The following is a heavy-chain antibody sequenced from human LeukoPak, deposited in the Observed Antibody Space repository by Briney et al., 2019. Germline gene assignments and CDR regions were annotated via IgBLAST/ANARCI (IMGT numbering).Heavy chain of an antibody. D-gene: IGHD3-3*01. Sequence: PSETLSLTCTVSGGSISSGSYYWSWIRQPAGKGLEWIGRIYTSGSTNYNPSLKSRVTISVDTSKNQFSLKLSSVTAADTAVYYCARALRITIFGVVIGWFDPWGQGTLVTVSS. CDR3: ARALRITIFGVVIGWFDP. J-gene: IGHJ5*02. CDR1: GGSISSGSYY. V-gene: IGHV4-61*02. CDR2: IYTSGST.